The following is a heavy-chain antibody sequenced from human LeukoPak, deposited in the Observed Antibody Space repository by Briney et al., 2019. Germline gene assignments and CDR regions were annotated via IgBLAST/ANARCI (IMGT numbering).Heavy chain of an antibody. CDR3: AREIPLIIAETPKDAFDI. V-gene: IGHV1-69*05. CDR1: GGTFSSNA. Sequence: ASVKVSCKASGGTFSSNAISWVRQAPGQGLEWMGRIIPIFGTANYAQKFQGRVTITTDESTSTAYMELSSLRSEDTAVYYCAREIPLIIAETPKDAFDIWGQGTMVTVSS. D-gene: IGHD6-13*01. CDR2: IIPIFGTA. J-gene: IGHJ3*02.